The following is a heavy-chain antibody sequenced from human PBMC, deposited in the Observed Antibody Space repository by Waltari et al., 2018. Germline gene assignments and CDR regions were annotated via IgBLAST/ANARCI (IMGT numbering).Heavy chain of an antibody. D-gene: IGHD2-8*01. Sequence: QVQLVQSGAEVKKPGSSVKVSCKASGGTFSSYAISWVRQAPGQGLEWMGGIIPIFGTANYAQKFQGRVTITADESTSTAYMELSSPRSEDTAVYYCARGCTNGVCYHYYGMDVWGQGTTVTVSS. CDR1: GGTFSSYA. J-gene: IGHJ6*02. V-gene: IGHV1-69*01. CDR2: IIPIFGTA. CDR3: ARGCTNGVCYHYYGMDV.